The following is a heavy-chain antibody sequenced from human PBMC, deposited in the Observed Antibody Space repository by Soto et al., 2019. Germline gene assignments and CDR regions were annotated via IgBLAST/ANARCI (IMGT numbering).Heavy chain of an antibody. CDR1: GDSITSVDYF. Sequence: QVQLQESGPGLVKPSETLSLTCTVSGDSITSVDYFWTWIRQPPGKGLEWIGYISDTGITYYNPSLRGRVVISTHTARNQFSLKLTSVTAADTAVYYCASPRHRGPDFWGQGILVTVSS. J-gene: IGHJ4*02. D-gene: IGHD2-15*01. CDR3: ASPRHRGPDF. V-gene: IGHV4-30-4*01. CDR2: ISDTGIT.